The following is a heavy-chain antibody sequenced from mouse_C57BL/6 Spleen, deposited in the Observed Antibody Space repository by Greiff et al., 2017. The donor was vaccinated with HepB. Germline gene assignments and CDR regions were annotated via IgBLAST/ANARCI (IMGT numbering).Heavy chain of an antibody. J-gene: IGHJ1*03. Sequence: VQLQQSGAELVRPGSSVKMSCKTSGYTFTSYGINWVKQRPGQGLEWIGYIDIGNGYTEYNEKLKGKVTLTSDTTSSTAYMQLSSLTSEDSAIYFCAREDYDGSSQRYFDVWGTGTTVTVSS. D-gene: IGHD1-1*01. V-gene: IGHV1-58*01. CDR2: IDIGNGYT. CDR3: AREDYDGSSQRYFDV. CDR1: GYTFTSYG.